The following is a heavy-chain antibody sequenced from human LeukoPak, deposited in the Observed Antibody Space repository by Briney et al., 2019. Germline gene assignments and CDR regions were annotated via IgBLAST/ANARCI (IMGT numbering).Heavy chain of an antibody. CDR3: ARHTLLWFGDPPNWFDP. CDR2: INHSGST. V-gene: IGHV4-34*01. CDR1: GGSFSGYY. J-gene: IGHJ5*02. D-gene: IGHD3-10*01. Sequence: SETLSLTCAVYGGSFSGYYWSWIRQPPGKGLEWIGEINHSGSTNYNPSLKSRVTISVDTSKNQFSLKLSSVTAADTAVYYCARHTLLWFGDPPNWFDPWGQGTLVTVSS.